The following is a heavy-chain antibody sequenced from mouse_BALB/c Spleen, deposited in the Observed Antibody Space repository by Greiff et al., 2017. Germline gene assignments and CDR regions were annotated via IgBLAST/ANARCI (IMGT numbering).Heavy chain of an antibody. D-gene: IGHD1-1*01. Sequence: VQRVESGPGLVAPSQSLSITCTVSGFSLTGYGVNWVRQPPGKGLEWLGMIWGDGSTDYNSALKSRLSISKDNSKSQVFLKMNSLQTDDTARYYCARDRYYGSSYDFDVWGAGTTVTVSS. CDR3: ARDRYYGSSYDFDV. J-gene: IGHJ1*01. CDR1: GFSLTGYG. CDR2: IWGDGST. V-gene: IGHV2-6-7*01.